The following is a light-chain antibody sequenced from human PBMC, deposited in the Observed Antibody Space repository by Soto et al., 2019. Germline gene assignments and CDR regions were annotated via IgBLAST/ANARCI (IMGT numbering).Light chain of an antibody. CDR1: QSISGW. CDR3: HQYNSSPWT. V-gene: IGKV1-5*03. J-gene: IGKJ1*01. Sequence: DIQMTQSPSTVSASVGDRVTIACRASQSISGWLAWYQQKPGKAPKLLIYMASSLKSGVPSRFSGSGSGTEFPLTISSLQPDDFATYYCHQYNSSPWTLGQGTKVEV. CDR2: MAS.